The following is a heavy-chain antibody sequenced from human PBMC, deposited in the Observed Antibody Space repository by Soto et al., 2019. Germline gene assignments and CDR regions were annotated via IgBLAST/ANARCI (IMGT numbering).Heavy chain of an antibody. V-gene: IGHV3-30*03. CDR1: EFTFSNYD. J-gene: IGHJ4*02. CDR3: AIIPPTTVDY. Sequence: QVQLVESGGGVVQPGRSLRLSCAASEFTFSNYDMHWVRQAPGKGLEWVAAISYDGSNRYYADSVKGRFTISRDISKNTLYLQMNSLRLEDTAVYYCAIIPPTTVDYWGQGTLVTVFS. D-gene: IGHD4-17*01. CDR2: ISYDGSNR.